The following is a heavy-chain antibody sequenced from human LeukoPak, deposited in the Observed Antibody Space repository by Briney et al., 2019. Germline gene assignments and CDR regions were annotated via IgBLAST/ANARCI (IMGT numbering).Heavy chain of an antibody. Sequence: GGSLRLSCAASGFTFSSYGMHWVRQAPGKGLEWVAVISYDGSNKYYADSVKGRFTISRDNSKNTLYLQMNSLRAEDTAVYYCAKDGAYVWGSNRYTGPHYFDYWGQGTLVTVSS. J-gene: IGHJ4*02. CDR1: GFTFSSYG. CDR2: ISYDGSNK. D-gene: IGHD3-16*02. CDR3: AKDGAYVWGSNRYTGPHYFDY. V-gene: IGHV3-30*18.